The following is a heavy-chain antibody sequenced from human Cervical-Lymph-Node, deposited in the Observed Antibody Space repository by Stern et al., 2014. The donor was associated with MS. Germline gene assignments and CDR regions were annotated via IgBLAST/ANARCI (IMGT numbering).Heavy chain of an antibody. J-gene: IGHJ4*02. Sequence: QVQLGQSGGEVKKPGASLKVSCKASGYTFTRYDLHWVRQATGHGLEWMGWVNPNNGNRDSAQKFQDRLTMTTNTSISTAYMELTSLTSDDTAVYYCARVRTVPGRRVDYGGQGTLVTVSS. CDR2: VNPNNGNR. V-gene: IGHV1-8*01. CDR1: GYTFTRYD. D-gene: IGHD2-2*01. CDR3: ARVRTVPGRRVDY.